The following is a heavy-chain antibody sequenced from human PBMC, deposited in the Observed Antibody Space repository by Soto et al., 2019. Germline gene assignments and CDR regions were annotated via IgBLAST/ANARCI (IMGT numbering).Heavy chain of an antibody. D-gene: IGHD1-1*01. V-gene: IGHV4-39*06. CDR1: GGSISSRSYY. J-gene: IGHJ6*02. CDR2: IYYSGST. Sequence: SETLSLTCPVSGGSISSRSYYWRWISQPPGKGLGWIGSIYYSGSTYYTPSLKSRATIPVAKSKNQFPLKLSSVTAADTAVYYCATRTYPYNPRYYGMDVWGQGTTVTVSS. CDR3: ATRTYPYNPRYYGMDV.